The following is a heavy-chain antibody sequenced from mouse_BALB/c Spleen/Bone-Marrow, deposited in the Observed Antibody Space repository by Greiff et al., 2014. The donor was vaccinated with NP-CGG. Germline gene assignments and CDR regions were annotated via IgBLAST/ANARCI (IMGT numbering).Heavy chain of an antibody. CDR1: GDSITSGY. V-gene: IGHV3-8*02. CDR3: ARCRRAYYRYDAMDY. J-gene: IGHJ4*01. D-gene: IGHD2-14*01. Sequence: EVHLVESGPSLVKPSQTLSLTCSVTGDSITSGYWNWIRKFPGNKLEYMGYISYSGSTYYSPSLKSRISITRDTSKNQYYLQLNSVTTEDTATYYCARCRRAYYRYDAMDYWGQGTSVTVSS. CDR2: ISYSGST.